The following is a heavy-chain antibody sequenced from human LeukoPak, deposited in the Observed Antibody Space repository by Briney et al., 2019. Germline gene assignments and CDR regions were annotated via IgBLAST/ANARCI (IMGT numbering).Heavy chain of an antibody. D-gene: IGHD6-6*01. CDR3: AREEGSSSMDY. CDR2: ISYDGSNK. CDR1: GFTFSSYG. J-gene: IGHJ4*02. Sequence: GRSLRLSCAASGFTFSSYGMHWVRQAPGKGLEWVAVISYDGSNKYYADSVKGRFTISRDNSKNTLYLQMNSLRAEDTAVYYCAREEGSSSMDYWSQGTLVTVSS. V-gene: IGHV3-30*03.